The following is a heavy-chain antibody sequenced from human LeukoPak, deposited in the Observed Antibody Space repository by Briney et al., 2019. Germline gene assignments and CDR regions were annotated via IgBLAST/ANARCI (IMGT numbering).Heavy chain of an antibody. J-gene: IGHJ4*02. CDR3: ARGAPMYYYDSSGYSFDY. D-gene: IGHD3-22*01. CDR2: MNPNSGNT. CDR1: GYTFTSYD. Sequence: ASVKVSCKASGYTFTSYDINWVRQATGQGLEWMGWMNPNSGNTGYAQKFQGRVTMTRNTSISTAYMELSSLRSEDTAVYYCARGAPMYYYDSSGYSFDYWGQGTLVTVSS. V-gene: IGHV1-8*01.